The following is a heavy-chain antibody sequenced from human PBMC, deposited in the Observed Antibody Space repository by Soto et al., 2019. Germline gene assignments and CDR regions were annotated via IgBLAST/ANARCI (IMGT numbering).Heavy chain of an antibody. CDR3: ARTGELRLDS. D-gene: IGHD1-7*01. V-gene: IGHV1-18*01. CDR2: ISAYSGKT. Sequence: QVHLVQSGAEVKKPGDSVRVSCKASGYTFSNYGISWVRQAPGQGLEWMGWISAYSGKTNYAQSLQVRVTMTTDTSTNTAYMELRSLTSDDTAVYYCARTGELRLDSWGQGTLVTVSS. J-gene: IGHJ4*02. CDR1: GYTFSNYG.